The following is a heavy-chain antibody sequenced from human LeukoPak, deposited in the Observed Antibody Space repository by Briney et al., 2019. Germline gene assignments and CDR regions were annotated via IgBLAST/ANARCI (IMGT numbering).Heavy chain of an antibody. V-gene: IGHV3-33*08. D-gene: IGHD1-14*01. Sequence: GGSLRLSCAGSGFTFSSYSMNWVRQAPGKGLEWVAVIWYDGSNKYYADSVKGRFTISRDNSKNTLYLQMNSLRAEDTAVYYCARKDRGFSIDYWGQGTLVTVSS. J-gene: IGHJ4*02. CDR1: GFTFSSYS. CDR3: ARKDRGFSIDY. CDR2: IWYDGSNK.